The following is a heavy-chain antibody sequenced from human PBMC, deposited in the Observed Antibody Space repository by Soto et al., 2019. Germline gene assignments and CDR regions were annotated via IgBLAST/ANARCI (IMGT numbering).Heavy chain of an antibody. J-gene: IGHJ4*02. CDR1: GFTFSPFW. D-gene: IGHD4-4*01. CDR3: ARGSNHFDY. Sequence: PGGPLRLSCAASGFTFSPFWMHWVRQVPGKGPVWVSRINSDGNSTSYADSVKGRFTISRDNAKNTLYLQMNSLRAEDTAVYYCARGSNHFDYWGQGTLVTVSS. CDR2: INSDGNST. V-gene: IGHV3-74*01.